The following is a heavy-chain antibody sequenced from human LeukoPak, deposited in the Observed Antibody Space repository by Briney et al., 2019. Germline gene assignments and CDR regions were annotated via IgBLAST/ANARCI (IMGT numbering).Heavy chain of an antibody. J-gene: IGHJ4*02. CDR3: ARDVCSGGTCYLDY. V-gene: IGHV4-59*01. CDR1: GDSMSNYY. D-gene: IGHD2-15*01. Sequence: PSETLSLTCSVSGDSMSNYYWTWIRQPPGKALESIGYISDRGSTYYRPSLKSRATISADTSKNQISLKLTSVTAADTAVYYCARDVCSGGTCYLDYWGRGTLVSVSS. CDR2: ISDRGST.